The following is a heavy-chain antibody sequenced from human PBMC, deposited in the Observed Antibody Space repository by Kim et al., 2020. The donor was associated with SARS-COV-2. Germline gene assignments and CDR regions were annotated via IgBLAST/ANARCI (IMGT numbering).Heavy chain of an antibody. V-gene: IGHV1-46*01. D-gene: IGHD3-16*01. CDR3: AKEGGQ. J-gene: IGHJ4*02. Sequence: SRSGGGTNYAQKFQGRVTMTGDTSTNTVYMELSSLRSDDTAVYYCAKEGGQWGQGTLVTVSS. CDR2: SRSGGGT.